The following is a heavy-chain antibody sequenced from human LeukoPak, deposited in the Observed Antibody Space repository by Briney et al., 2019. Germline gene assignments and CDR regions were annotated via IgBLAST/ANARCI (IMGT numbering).Heavy chain of an antibody. V-gene: IGHV3-30*03. Sequence: GESLRLSCAASGFTFSSYSMNWVRQAPGKGLEWVATLTYDGSDKDYADSVKGRFTISRDNSKNTLYLQMNGLRAEDTAVYFCARDLAESYLFDYWGQGTLVTVSS. CDR2: LTYDGSDK. J-gene: IGHJ4*02. CDR3: ARDLAESYLFDY. CDR1: GFTFSSYS. D-gene: IGHD3-10*01.